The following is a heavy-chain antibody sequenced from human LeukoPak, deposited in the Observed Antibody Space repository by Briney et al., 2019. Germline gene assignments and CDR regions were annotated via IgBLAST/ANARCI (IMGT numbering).Heavy chain of an antibody. V-gene: IGHV3-30*04. J-gene: IGHJ6*02. CDR2: ISYDGKHK. CDR3: AREDDDSNGIDV. CDR1: GFTFSSYA. D-gene: IGHD4-11*01. Sequence: PGGSLRLSCAASGFTFSSYAMSWVRQAPGKGLEWVALISYDGKHKYYADSMKGRFTISRDNSKNTLYLQMNSLRAEDTAVYYCAREDDDSNGIDVWGHGTTVTVSS.